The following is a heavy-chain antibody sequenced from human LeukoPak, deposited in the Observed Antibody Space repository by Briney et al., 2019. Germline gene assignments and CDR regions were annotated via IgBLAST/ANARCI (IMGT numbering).Heavy chain of an antibody. Sequence: GGSLRLSCATSGFTFSTYWMSWVRQAPGRGLEWVANIKQDGSEKYYVDSVKGRFTISRDNAKNSLYLQMNSLRAEDTAVYYCARGRPHYYDSSGYLVGQYYFDYWGQGTLVTVSS. CDR1: GFTFSTYW. D-gene: IGHD3-22*01. CDR2: IKQDGSEK. V-gene: IGHV3-7*01. J-gene: IGHJ4*02. CDR3: ARGRPHYYDSSGYLVGQYYFDY.